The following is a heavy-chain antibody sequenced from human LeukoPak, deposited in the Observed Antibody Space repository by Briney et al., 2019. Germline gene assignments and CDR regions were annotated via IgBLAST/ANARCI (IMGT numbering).Heavy chain of an antibody. J-gene: IGHJ5*02. CDR2: MNPNSGNT. CDR3: ARGLRGELLGNWFDP. CDR1: GYTITSFD. Sequence: ASVKVSCKASGYTITSFDINWVRQATGQGLEWMAWMNPNSGNTGYAQKFQGRVTMTRNTSITTAYMELSSLRSEDTAVYYCARGLRGELLGNWFDPWGQGTLVTVSS. V-gene: IGHV1-8*01. D-gene: IGHD1-26*01.